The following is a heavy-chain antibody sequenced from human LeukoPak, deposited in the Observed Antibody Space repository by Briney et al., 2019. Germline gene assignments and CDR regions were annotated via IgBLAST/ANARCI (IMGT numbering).Heavy chain of an antibody. D-gene: IGHD3-10*01. CDR3: AKASLYGSGAYYYYGMDV. J-gene: IGHJ6*02. CDR1: GFTFSSYG. Sequence: GRSLRLSCAASGFTFSSYGMHWVRQAPGKGLEWVSAISGSGGSTYYADSVKGRFTISRDNSKNTLYLQMNSLRAEDTAVYYCAKASLYGSGAYYYYGMDVWGQGTTVTVSS. V-gene: IGHV3-23*01. CDR2: ISGSGGST.